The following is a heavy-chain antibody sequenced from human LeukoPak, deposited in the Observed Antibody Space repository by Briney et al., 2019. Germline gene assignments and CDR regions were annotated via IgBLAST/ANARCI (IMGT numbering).Heavy chain of an antibody. Sequence: ASVKVSCTASGYTFIAYHMHWVRQAPGQGLEWMGRIHPNSGGTNYAQKFQGWVTMTRDTSISTAYMELSRLRSDDTAVYYCARALPYYYDAFDIWGQGTMVTVSS. CDR1: GYTFIAYH. CDR3: ARALPYYYDAFDI. V-gene: IGHV1-2*04. J-gene: IGHJ3*02. D-gene: IGHD3-10*01. CDR2: IHPNSGGT.